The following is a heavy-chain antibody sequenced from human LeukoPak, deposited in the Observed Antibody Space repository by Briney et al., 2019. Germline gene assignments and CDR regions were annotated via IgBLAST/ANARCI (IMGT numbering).Heavy chain of an antibody. CDR2: ISPSHGST. D-gene: IGHD3-16*02. CDR1: GSTFSSYG. V-gene: IGHV3-23*01. CDR3: ARDLLGYNYYYMDV. J-gene: IGHJ6*03. Sequence: GGSLRLSCAASGSTFSSYGMSWVRQAPGKGLEWVSAISPSHGSTYYADSVKGRFTISRDNSKNTLYLQMNSLRAEDTAVYYCARDLLGYNYYYMDVWGKGTTVTVSS.